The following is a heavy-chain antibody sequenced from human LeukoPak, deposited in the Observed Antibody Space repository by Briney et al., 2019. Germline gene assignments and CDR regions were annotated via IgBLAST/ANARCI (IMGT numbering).Heavy chain of an antibody. Sequence: GGSLRLSCAASGFTFSNYGMHWVRQAPGKGLEWVAVIWYDGSNEYYADSVKDRFTISRDNSKNTLYLQMNSLRAEDTAVYYCARDAAGTIHWYFDLWGRGTLVTVSS. J-gene: IGHJ2*01. CDR2: IWYDGSNE. CDR1: GFTFSNYG. CDR3: ARDAAGTIHWYFDL. D-gene: IGHD6-13*01. V-gene: IGHV3-33*01.